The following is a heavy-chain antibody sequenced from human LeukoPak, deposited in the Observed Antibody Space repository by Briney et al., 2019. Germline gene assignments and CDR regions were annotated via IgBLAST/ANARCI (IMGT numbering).Heavy chain of an antibody. Sequence: GGSLRLSCAASRFTFSSYEMNWVRQAPGKGLEWVSYISSSGSTIYYADSVKGRFTISRDNAKNSLYLQMNSLRAEDTAVYYCAREGRDSGSYYSLDYWGQGTLVTVSS. D-gene: IGHD1-26*01. CDR3: AREGRDSGSYYSLDY. J-gene: IGHJ4*02. CDR2: ISSSGSTI. CDR1: RFTFSSYE. V-gene: IGHV3-48*03.